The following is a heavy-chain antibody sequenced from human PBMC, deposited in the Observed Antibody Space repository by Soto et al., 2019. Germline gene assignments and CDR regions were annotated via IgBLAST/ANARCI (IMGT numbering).Heavy chain of an antibody. V-gene: IGHV1-18*04. CDR2: IRANNGNT. CDR1: GYTFPSYE. J-gene: IGHJ4*01. D-gene: IGHD1-7*01. CDR3: ARQGGTREGHVDY. Sequence: ASVKVSCKASGYTFPSYEISWVRQAPGQSLEWMGWIRANNGNTAYAQNFLHRVTMTTDTSTSTVYMELRSLRSDDTAFYYCARQGGTREGHVDYWG.